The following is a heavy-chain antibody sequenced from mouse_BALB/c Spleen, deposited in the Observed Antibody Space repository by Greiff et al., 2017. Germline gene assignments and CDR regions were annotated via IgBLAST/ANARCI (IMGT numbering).Heavy chain of an antibody. V-gene: IGHV3-2*02. Sequence: ESGPGLVKPSQSLSLTCTVTGYSITSDYAWNWIRQFPGNKLEWMGYISYSGSTSYNPSLKSRISITRDTSKNQFFLQLNSVTTEDTATYYCVTTAPYYAMDYWGQGTSVTVSS. CDR1: GYSITSDYA. D-gene: IGHD1-2*01. CDR3: VTTAPYYAMDY. J-gene: IGHJ4*01. CDR2: ISYSGST.